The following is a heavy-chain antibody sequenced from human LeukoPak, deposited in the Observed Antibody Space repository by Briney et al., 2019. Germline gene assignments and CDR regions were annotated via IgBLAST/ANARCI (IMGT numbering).Heavy chain of an antibody. CDR1: GYSFTSYW. CDR2: IYPGDSDA. D-gene: IGHD3-22*01. J-gene: IGHJ4*02. Sequence: GESLKISCKGSGYSFTSYWIGWVRQMPGKGLKWMGIIYPGDSDARYSPSFQGQVTISADKSISPAYLQWSSLKASDTAMYYCARSYYYDSTGYYLYYFDYWGQGTLVTVSS. V-gene: IGHV5-51*01. CDR3: ARSYYYDSTGYYLYYFDY.